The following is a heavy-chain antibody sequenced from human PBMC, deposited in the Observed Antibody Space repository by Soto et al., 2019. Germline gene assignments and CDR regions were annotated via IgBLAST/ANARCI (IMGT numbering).Heavy chain of an antibody. CDR1: AFTFSNAW. CDR2: IKSKTDGGTT. J-gene: IGHJ6*02. CDR3: TTDQVTIFGVVHYGMDV. D-gene: IGHD3-3*01. V-gene: IGHV3-15*01. Sequence: PGGSLRLSCEAPAFTFSNAWMSWVRQAPGKGLEWVGRIKSKTDGGTTDYAAPVKGRFTISRDDSKDMLYLQMNSLKTEDTAAYYCTTDQVTIFGVVHYGMDVWGQGTTVTVSS.